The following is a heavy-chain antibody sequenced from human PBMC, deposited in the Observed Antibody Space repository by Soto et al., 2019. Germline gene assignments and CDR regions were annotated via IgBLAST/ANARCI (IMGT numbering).Heavy chain of an antibody. Sequence: HPGGSLGLSCAASGFTVGRNYMSWVRQAPGKGLEWVSVIYSGGSTYYADSVKGRFTISRDNSKNTLYLQMNSLRAEDTAVYYCARVYGSGSSIDYWGQGTLVTVSS. CDR3: ARVYGSGSSIDY. V-gene: IGHV3-66*01. D-gene: IGHD3-10*01. J-gene: IGHJ4*02. CDR2: IYSGGST. CDR1: GFTVGRNY.